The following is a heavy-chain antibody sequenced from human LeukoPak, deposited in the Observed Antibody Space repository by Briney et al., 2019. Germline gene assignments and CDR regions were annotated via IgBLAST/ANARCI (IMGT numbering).Heavy chain of an antibody. CDR1: GGSISSSSYY. CDR2: IYYSGST. J-gene: IGHJ3*01. V-gene: IGHV4-61*05. D-gene: IGHD4-23*01. CDR3: ARPYLDYGGIDAFDF. Sequence: SETLSLTCTVSGGSISSSSYYWGWIRQPPGKGLEWIGFIYYSGSTNYNPSLKSRVTISVDTSKNQFSLKLSSVTAAATAVYYGARPYLDYGGIDAFDFWGQGTLVTVSS.